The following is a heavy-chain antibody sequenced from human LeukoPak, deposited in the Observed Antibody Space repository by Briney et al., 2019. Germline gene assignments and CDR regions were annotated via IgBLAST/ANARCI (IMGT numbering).Heavy chain of an antibody. Sequence: GGSLRLSCTVSGFTVSTNSMSWVRQAPGRGLEWVSFIYSDNTHYSDSVKGRFTISRDNSKNTLYLQMNSLRAEDTAVYYCARRAGAYSHPYDYWGQGTLVTVSS. J-gene: IGHJ4*02. V-gene: IGHV3-53*01. CDR1: GFTVSTNS. D-gene: IGHD4/OR15-4a*01. CDR2: IYSDNT. CDR3: ARRAGAYSHPYDY.